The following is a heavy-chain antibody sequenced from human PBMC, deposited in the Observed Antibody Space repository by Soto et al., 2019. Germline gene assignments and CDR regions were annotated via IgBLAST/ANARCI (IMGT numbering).Heavy chain of an antibody. Sequence: SETLSLTCTVPGGSISSSSYYWGWIRQPPGKGLEWIGSIYYSGSTYYNPSLKSRVTISVDTSKNQFSLKLSSVTAADTAVYYGARHVDYLANWYDPWGQGTMVTVSP. V-gene: IGHV4-39*01. CDR1: GGSISSSSYY. D-gene: IGHD4-17*01. CDR3: ARHVDYLANWYDP. CDR2: IYYSGST. J-gene: IGHJ5*02.